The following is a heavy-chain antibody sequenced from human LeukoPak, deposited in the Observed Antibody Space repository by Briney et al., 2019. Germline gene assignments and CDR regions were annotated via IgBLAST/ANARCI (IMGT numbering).Heavy chain of an antibody. D-gene: IGHD6-13*01. CDR1: GYTLTELS. CDR2: FDPEDGET. V-gene: IGHV1-24*01. J-gene: IGHJ6*03. Sequence: ASVKVSCKVSGYTLTELSMHWLRQAPGKGLEWMGGFDPEDGETIYAQKFQGRVTMTEDTSTDTAYMELSSLRSEDTAVYYCATDPVAAAGERRYYYYMDVWGKGTTVTVSS. CDR3: ATDPVAAAGERRYYYYMDV.